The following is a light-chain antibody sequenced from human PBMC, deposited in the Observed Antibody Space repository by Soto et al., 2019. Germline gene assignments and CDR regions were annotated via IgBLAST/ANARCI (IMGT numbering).Light chain of an antibody. Sequence: EIVLTQSPGTLSLSPGERATLSCRASQSVSSSYLAWYQQKPGQATRLLIYGASSRATGIPDRFSGSWSGTDFTLTISRLEPEDVGVYYCQQYGSSPVTFGQGTKVEIK. CDR2: GAS. V-gene: IGKV3-20*01. CDR3: QQYGSSPVT. J-gene: IGKJ1*01. CDR1: QSVSSSY.